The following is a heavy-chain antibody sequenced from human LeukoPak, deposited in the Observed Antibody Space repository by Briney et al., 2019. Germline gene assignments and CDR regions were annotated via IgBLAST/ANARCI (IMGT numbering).Heavy chain of an antibody. Sequence: SQTLSLTCTVSGGSISSGGYYWSWIRQHPGKGLEWIGYIYYSGSTYYNPSLKSRVTISVDTSKNQFSLKLSSVTAADTAVYYCATQMATMYYFDYWGQETLVTVSS. CDR1: GGSISSGGYY. V-gene: IGHV4-31*03. J-gene: IGHJ4*02. CDR2: IYYSGST. CDR3: ATQMATMYYFDY. D-gene: IGHD5-24*01.